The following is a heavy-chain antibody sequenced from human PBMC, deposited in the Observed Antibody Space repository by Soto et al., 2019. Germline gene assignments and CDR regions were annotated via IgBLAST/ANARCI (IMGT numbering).Heavy chain of an antibody. CDR2: IWYDGSNK. CDR1: GFTFSSYG. Sequence: GGSLRLSCAASGFTFSSYGMHWVRQAPGKGLEWVAVIWYDGSNKYYADSVKGRFTISRDNSKNTLYLQMNSLRAEDTAVYYCARDASGGSGGADYWGQGTLVTVSS. V-gene: IGHV3-33*01. D-gene: IGHD2-15*01. CDR3: ARDASGGSGGADY. J-gene: IGHJ4*02.